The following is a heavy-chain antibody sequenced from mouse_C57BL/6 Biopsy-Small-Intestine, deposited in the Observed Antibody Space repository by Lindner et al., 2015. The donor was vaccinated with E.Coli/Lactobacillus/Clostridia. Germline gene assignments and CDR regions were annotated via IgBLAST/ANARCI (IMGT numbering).Heavy chain of an antibody. CDR2: IYPGGGYT. CDR3: ARLRGDYFDY. V-gene: IGHV1-63*01. CDR1: GYTFTNYW. J-gene: IGHJ2*01. Sequence: VQLQESGAELVRPGTSVKMSCKTSGYTFTNYWIGWEKQRPGHGLEWIGDIYPGGGYTNYNEKFKGKATLTADRSSSTAYMQFSSLTSEDSAIYYCARLRGDYFDYWGQGTTLTVSS.